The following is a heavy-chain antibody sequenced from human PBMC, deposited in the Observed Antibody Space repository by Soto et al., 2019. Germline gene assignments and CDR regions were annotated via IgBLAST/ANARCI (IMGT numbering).Heavy chain of an antibody. D-gene: IGHD3-10*01. J-gene: IGHJ5*02. CDR3: AQDSTLIPWGSNH. CDR2: ISASGDIT. CDR1: GFTFTTYA. Sequence: EVQLLESGGGLIQPGGSLRLSCAASGFTFTTYAMRWVRQAPGKGLEWVSAISASGDITYYADSVKGRFTISRDSSKNTQYLQMNGLRAEDTAIYYCAQDSTLIPWGSNHWGQGTLVTVSS. V-gene: IGHV3-23*01.